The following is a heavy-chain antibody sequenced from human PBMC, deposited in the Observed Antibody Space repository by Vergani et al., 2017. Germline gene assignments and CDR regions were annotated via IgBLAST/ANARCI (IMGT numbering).Heavy chain of an antibody. V-gene: IGHV1-69-2*01. CDR1: GYTFTDYY. J-gene: IGHJ6*04. D-gene: IGHD5-24*01. CDR2: VDPEDGET. CDR3: ATDTGRRDGYKLPYYYYGMDV. Sequence: EVQLVQSGAEVKKPGATVKISCKVSGYTFTDYYMHWVQQAPGKGLEWMGLVDPEDGETIYAEKFQGRVTITADTSTDTAYMELSSLRSEDTAVYYCATDTGRRDGYKLPYYYYGMDVWSEGTTVTVSS.